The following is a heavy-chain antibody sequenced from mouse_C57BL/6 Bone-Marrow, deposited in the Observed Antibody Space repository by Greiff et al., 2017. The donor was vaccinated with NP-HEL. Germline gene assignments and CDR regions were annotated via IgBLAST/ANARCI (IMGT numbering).Heavy chain of an antibody. CDR1: GYTFTSYW. CDR3: AREEGYWYFDV. J-gene: IGHJ1*03. Sequence: QVQLQQPGAELVKPGASVKLSCKASGYTFTSYWMHWVKQRPGQGLEWIGMIHPNSGSTNYNEKFKSKATLTVDKSSSTAYMQLSSLTSEDSAVDYCAREEGYWYFDVWGTGTTVTVSS. V-gene: IGHV1-64*01. CDR2: IHPNSGST.